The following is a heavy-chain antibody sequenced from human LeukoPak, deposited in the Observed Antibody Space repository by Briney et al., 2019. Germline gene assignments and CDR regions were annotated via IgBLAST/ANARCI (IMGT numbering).Heavy chain of an antibody. Sequence: SETLSLTCAVSGYSISSGYYWGWIRQPPGKGLEWIGSIYHSGSTYYNPSLKSRVTISVDTSKNQFSLKLSSVTAADTAVYYVARGYDSSGYSNYWGQGTLVTVS. J-gene: IGHJ4*02. D-gene: IGHD3-22*01. CDR2: IYHSGST. V-gene: IGHV4-38-2*01. CDR1: GYSISSGYY. CDR3: ARGYDSSGYSNY.